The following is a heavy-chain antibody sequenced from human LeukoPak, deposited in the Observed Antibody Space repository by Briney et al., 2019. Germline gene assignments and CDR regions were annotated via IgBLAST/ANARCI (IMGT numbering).Heavy chain of an antibody. Sequence: GGSLRLSCADSGFTFSSYWMSWVRQAPGKGLEWVANIKQDGSEKYYVDSVKGRFTISRDNAKNSLYLQTNSLRAEDTAVYYCARDRDGLDYWGQGTLVTVSS. V-gene: IGHV3-7*01. CDR1: GFTFSSYW. J-gene: IGHJ4*02. CDR3: ARDRDGLDY. D-gene: IGHD5-24*01. CDR2: IKQDGSEK.